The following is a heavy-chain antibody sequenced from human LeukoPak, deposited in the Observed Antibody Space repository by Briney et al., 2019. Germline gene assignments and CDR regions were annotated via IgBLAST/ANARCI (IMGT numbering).Heavy chain of an antibody. D-gene: IGHD6-6*01. Sequence: PGGSLRLSCAASGFTFRNHGMHWVRQAPGKRLEWAAVIWYDGSNEYYADSVNGRFTISRDNSKNTLYLQMNSLRAEDTAIYYCVRDIGARYLDYWGQGTLVTVSS. V-gene: IGHV3-33*01. CDR2: IWYDGSNE. CDR3: VRDIGARYLDY. CDR1: GFTFRNHG. J-gene: IGHJ4*01.